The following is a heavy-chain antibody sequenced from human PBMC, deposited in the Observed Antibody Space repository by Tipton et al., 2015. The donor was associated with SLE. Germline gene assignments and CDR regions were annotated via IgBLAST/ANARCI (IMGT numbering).Heavy chain of an antibody. V-gene: IGHV4-31*03. CDR2: IYYSGST. Sequence: TLSLTCTVSGGPISSGGYYWSWIRQHPGKGLEWIGDIYYSGSTYYNPSLKSRVTISVDTSKNQFSLKLRSVTAADTAVYYCASSFPSPLNSYGQGTFDYWGQGTLVTVSS. D-gene: IGHD5-18*01. CDR3: ASSFPSPLNSYGQGTFDY. J-gene: IGHJ4*02. CDR1: GGPISSGGYY.